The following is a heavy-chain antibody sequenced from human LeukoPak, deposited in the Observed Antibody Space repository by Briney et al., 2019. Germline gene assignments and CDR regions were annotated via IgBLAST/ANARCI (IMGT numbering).Heavy chain of an antibody. D-gene: IGHD2-2*01. CDR3: ARECHPTEYQLQTNNWFDP. J-gene: IGHJ5*02. CDR2: ISAYNGNT. V-gene: IGHV1-18*01. CDR1: GYTFTSYG. Sequence: ASVKVSCKASGYTFTSYGISWVRQAPGQGLEWMGWISAYNGNTNYAQKLQGRVTMTIDTSTSTAYMELSRLRSDDTAVYYCARECHPTEYQLQTNNWFDPWGQGTLVTVSS.